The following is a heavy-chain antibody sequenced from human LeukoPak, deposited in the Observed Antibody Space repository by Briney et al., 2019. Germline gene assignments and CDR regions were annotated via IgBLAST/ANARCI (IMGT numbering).Heavy chain of an antibody. Sequence: GGSLRLSCAASGFTFSSYNMNWVRQAPGKGLEWVSSIISTSSYVYYADSVKGRFTISRDNAQNALYLQMNSLRDEDTAVYYCARDLGSKYSSGWYTDYLWYGMDVWGQGTTVTVSS. D-gene: IGHD6-19*01. J-gene: IGHJ6*02. CDR2: IISTSSYV. CDR1: GFTFSSYN. V-gene: IGHV3-21*01. CDR3: ARDLGSKYSSGWYTDYLWYGMDV.